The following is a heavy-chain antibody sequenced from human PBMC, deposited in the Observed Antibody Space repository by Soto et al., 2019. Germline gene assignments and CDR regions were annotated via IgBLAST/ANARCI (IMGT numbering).Heavy chain of an antibody. CDR1: GFAFSDFG. Sequence: QVQLVESGGGVVQPGTSLRLSCVASGFAFSDFGMHWVRQAPGKGLEWVAVISYDGINRNYADSVKGRFAISRDTSSNTLYLQMNGLRPEDTAVYYCAKWFGESFDAFEIWGQGTRVTVSS. D-gene: IGHD3-10*01. V-gene: IGHV3-30*18. CDR3: AKWFGESFDAFEI. J-gene: IGHJ3*02. CDR2: ISYDGINR.